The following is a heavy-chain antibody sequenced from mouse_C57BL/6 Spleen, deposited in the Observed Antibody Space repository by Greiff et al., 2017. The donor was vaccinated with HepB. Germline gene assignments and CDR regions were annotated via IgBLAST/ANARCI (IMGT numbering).Heavy chain of an antibody. CDR3: ASYYGSSYLYFDY. D-gene: IGHD1-1*01. V-gene: IGHV1-64*01. Sequence: QVQLQQPGAELVKPGASVKLSCKASGYTFTSYWMHWVKQRPGQGLEWIGMIHPNSGSTNYNEKFKSKATLTVDKSSSTAYMQLSSLTSEDSAVYYCASYYGSSYLYFDYWGQGTTLTVSS. CDR1: GYTFTSYW. J-gene: IGHJ2*01. CDR2: IHPNSGST.